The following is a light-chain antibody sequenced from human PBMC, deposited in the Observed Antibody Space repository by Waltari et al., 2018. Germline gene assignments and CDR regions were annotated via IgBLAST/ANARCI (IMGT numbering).Light chain of an antibody. CDR3: ATWDDSVNAYV. J-gene: IGLJ1*01. Sequence: QSVLTQPPSVSGAPRQRVTTSCSGSSHNNEHNAVNWSQHLPLRAPKLLIRYDTLLPSGVSARFSGSRSGTSASLTISGLQSDDEADYYCATWDDSVNAYVFGSGTKVTVV. CDR2: YDT. CDR1: SHNNEHNA. V-gene: IGLV1-36*01.